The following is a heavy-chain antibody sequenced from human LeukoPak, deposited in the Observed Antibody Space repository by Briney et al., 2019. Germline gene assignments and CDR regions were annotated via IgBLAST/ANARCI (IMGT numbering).Heavy chain of an antibody. D-gene: IGHD3-3*01. J-gene: IGHJ4*02. CDR2: INHSGST. Sequence: SETLSLTCAVYGGSFSGYYWSWIRQPPGKGLEWIGEINHSGSTNYNPSLKSRVTISVDTSKNQFSLKLSSVTAADTAVYYCARDVYDFWSGERDYWGQGTLVTVSS. CDR3: ARDVYDFWSGERDY. V-gene: IGHV4-34*01. CDR1: GGSFSGYY.